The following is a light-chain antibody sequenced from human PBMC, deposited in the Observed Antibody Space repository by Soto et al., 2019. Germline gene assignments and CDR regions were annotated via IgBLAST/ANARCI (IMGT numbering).Light chain of an antibody. CDR2: EVS. Sequence: QSVLTQPASVSGSPGQSITISCTGTSNDIGHYNSVSWYQQHPAKAPKLMISEVSNRPSGISNRFSGSKSGNTAFLTISGLQAEDEADYYCASYTRSGTVVFGGGTKLTVL. J-gene: IGLJ3*02. V-gene: IGLV2-14*01. CDR3: ASYTRSGTVV. CDR1: SNDIGHYNS.